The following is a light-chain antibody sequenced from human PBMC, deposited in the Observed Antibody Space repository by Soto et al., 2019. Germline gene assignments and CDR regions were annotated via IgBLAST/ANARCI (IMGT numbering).Light chain of an antibody. J-gene: IGLJ2*01. V-gene: IGLV1-47*01. CDR1: SPNIGSNF. CDR2: RNN. CDR3: AACDDSLKSVV. Sequence: QSVLTQPPSASGTPGQRVAISCSGSSPNIGSNFAYWYQHFPGTAPKLLILRNNQRPSGVPDRFSASKSGTSASLSISGLRPEDEADYYSAACDDSLKSVVFVGGTKLTVL.